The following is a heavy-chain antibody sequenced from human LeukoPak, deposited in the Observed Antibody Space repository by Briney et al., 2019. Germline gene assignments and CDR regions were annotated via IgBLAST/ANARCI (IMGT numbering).Heavy chain of an antibody. CDR2: ISGSGGST. CDR1: GFTFSSYA. CDR3: ARDYGGSSPFDY. Sequence: GGSLRLSCAASGFTFSSYAMSWVRQAPGKGLEWVSSISGSGGSTYYADSVKGRFTISRDNAKNSLYLHMNSLRAEDTAVYYCARDYGGSSPFDYWGQGTLVTVSS. V-gene: IGHV3-23*01. D-gene: IGHD4-23*01. J-gene: IGHJ4*02.